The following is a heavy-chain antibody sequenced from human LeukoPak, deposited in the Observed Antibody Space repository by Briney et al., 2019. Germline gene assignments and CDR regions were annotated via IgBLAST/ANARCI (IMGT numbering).Heavy chain of an antibody. Sequence: GGSLRLSCAASGFTFSSYAMSWVRQAPGKGLEWVANIKQDGSDKYYVDSVRGRFTISRDNAKNSLYLQMNSLRAEDTAVHYCARESVEGAFDIWGQGTMVTVSS. J-gene: IGHJ3*02. CDR1: GFTFSSYA. D-gene: IGHD4-23*01. V-gene: IGHV3-7*01. CDR3: ARESVEGAFDI. CDR2: IKQDGSDK.